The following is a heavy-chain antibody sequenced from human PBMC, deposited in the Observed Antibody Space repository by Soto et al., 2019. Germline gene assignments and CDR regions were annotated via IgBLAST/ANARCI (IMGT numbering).Heavy chain of an antibody. D-gene: IGHD3-22*01. Sequence: QLQLQESGPGLVKPSETLSLTCTVSGGSISSSSYYWGWIRQPPGKGLEWIGRIYYSGSTYYNPSLRRRVTISVDTSKNQFSLKLSSVTAADTAVYYCARLPVVITTLDYWGQGTLVTVSS. CDR3: ARLPVVITTLDY. V-gene: IGHV4-39*01. CDR1: GGSISSSSYY. CDR2: IYYSGST. J-gene: IGHJ4*02.